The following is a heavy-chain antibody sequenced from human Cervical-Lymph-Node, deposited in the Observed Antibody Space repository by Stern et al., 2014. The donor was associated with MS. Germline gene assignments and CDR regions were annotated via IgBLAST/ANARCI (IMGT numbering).Heavy chain of an antibody. V-gene: IGHV5-51*01. CDR1: GYSFTRYW. J-gene: IGHJ6*02. D-gene: IGHD6-6*01. CDR2: IYPGDSDA. Sequence: EVQLVESGAEVKKPGESLKISCKGSGYSFTRYWIGWGRQMPGKGLEWMGIIYPGDSDARYSPSFQGQVTISADKSISTAYLQWSGLKASDTAMYYCATALGSSSAYYGVDVWGQGTTVTVSS. CDR3: ATALGSSSAYYGVDV.